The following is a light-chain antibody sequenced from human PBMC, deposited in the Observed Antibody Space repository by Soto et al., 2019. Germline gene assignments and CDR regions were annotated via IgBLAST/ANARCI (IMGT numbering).Light chain of an antibody. V-gene: IGLV2-8*01. J-gene: IGLJ2*01. Sequence: QSALTQPPSASGSPGQSVTISCTGTSSDVGGYNYVSWYQQHPGKAPKLMIYEVSKRPSGVPDRFSASKSGNTASLTVSGLQAEDEAHYYCCSYAGSNNLVFGRGTKLTVL. CDR3: CSYAGSNNLV. CDR1: SSDVGGYNY. CDR2: EVS.